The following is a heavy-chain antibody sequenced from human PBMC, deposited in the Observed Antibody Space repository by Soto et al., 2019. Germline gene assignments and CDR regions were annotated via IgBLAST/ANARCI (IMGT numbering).Heavy chain of an antibody. D-gene: IGHD3-22*01. V-gene: IGHV4-30-4*01. CDR1: GGSISSGDYY. J-gene: IGHJ4*02. CDR3: ARVYDSSGYYYPYFDY. CDR2: IYYSGST. Sequence: TSETLSLTCTVSGGSISSGDYYWSWIRQPPGKGLEWIEYIYYSGSTYYNPSLKSRVTISVDTSKNQFSPKLSSVTAADTAVYYCARVYDSSGYYYPYFDYWGQGTLVTVSS.